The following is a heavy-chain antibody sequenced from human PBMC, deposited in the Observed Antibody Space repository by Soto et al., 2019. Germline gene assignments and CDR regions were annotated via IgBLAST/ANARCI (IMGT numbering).Heavy chain of an antibody. CDR2: IYYSGST. CDR3: ARWGCSGGSCYPYYFDY. J-gene: IGHJ4*02. D-gene: IGHD2-15*01. V-gene: IGHV4-59*01. CDR1: GGSISSYY. Sequence: SETLSLTCTVSGGSISSYYWSWIRQPPGKGLEWIGYIYYSGSTNYNPSLKSRVTISVDTSKNQFSLKLSSVTAADTAVYYCARWGCSGGSCYPYYFDYWGQGTLVTVSS.